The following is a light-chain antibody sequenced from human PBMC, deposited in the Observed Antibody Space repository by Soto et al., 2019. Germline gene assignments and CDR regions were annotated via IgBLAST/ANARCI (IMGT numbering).Light chain of an antibody. CDR3: QQYHNYPRT. V-gene: IGKV1-5*01. Sequence: DIQMTQSPSTLSASVGDRVTITCRASQSIRTWLAWYQHKPGKAPKFLIYDASTGESGVPSRFSGSGSGTEFTLTISDLQPDDFATYYCQQYHNYPRTFGQGTRVEIK. CDR1: QSIRTW. J-gene: IGKJ1*01. CDR2: DAS.